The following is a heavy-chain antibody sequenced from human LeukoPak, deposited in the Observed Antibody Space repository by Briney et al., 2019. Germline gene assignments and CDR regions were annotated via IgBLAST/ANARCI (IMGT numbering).Heavy chain of an antibody. Sequence: SETLSLTCAVYGGSVSGYYWSWIRQPPGKGLEWIGETSHSGRTNYNPSLKSRVTISVDTSKNQFSLQLSSVTAADTAVYYCARGGLYGLSFFDYWGQGTLVTVSS. J-gene: IGHJ4*02. D-gene: IGHD2-8*01. CDR1: GGSVSGYY. CDR2: TSHSGRT. CDR3: ARGGLYGLSFFDY. V-gene: IGHV4-34*01.